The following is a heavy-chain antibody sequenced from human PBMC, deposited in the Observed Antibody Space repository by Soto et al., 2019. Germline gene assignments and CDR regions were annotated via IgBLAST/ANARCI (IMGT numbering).Heavy chain of an antibody. V-gene: IGHV4-39*01. CDR3: ARLQEAVPHY. CDR1: GDSISGSPYF. CDR2: IFYVGYT. J-gene: IGHJ4*02. D-gene: IGHD6-19*01. Sequence: QVQLQESGPGLVMPSETLSLTCTVSGDSISGSPYFLGWIRQPPGKRLEWIGSIFYVGYTVYTPSLKSKVTIPVDTPKNQFSLKLPSVAAADTAIYFCARLQEAVPHYWGQGILVTVYS.